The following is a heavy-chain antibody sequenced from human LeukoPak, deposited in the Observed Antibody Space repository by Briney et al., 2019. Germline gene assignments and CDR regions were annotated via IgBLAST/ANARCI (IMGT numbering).Heavy chain of an antibody. CDR3: ARDYTGLGAFDI. CDR2: IIPIFGTA. CDR1: GGTFSSYA. V-gene: IGHV1-69*05. J-gene: IGHJ3*02. Sequence: SVKVSCKASGGTFSSYAISWVRQAPGQGLEWMGGIIPIFGTANYAQKFQGRVTITTDESTSTAYMELSSLRSEDTAVYYCARDYTGLGAFDIWGQGTMVTVSS. D-gene: IGHD2-8*02.